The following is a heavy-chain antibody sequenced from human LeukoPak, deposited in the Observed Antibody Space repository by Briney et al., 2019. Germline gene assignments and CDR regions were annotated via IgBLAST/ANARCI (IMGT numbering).Heavy chain of an antibody. Sequence: PRGKRKEWIGYIYYSGSTNYNPSLKSRVTISVDTSKNQFSLKLSSVTAADTAVYYCARTGRRSSWPLDYWGQGTLVTVSS. CDR2: IYYSGST. V-gene: IGHV4-59*01. CDR3: ARTGRRSSWPLDY. D-gene: IGHD6-13*01. J-gene: IGHJ4*02.